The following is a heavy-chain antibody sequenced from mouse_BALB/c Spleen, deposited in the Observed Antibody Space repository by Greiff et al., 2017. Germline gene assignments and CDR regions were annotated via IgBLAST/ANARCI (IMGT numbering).Heavy chain of an antibody. CDR3: TRSAFITTVDAMDY. Sequence: LQQSGAELVRPGTSVKLSCKASGYTFTSYWMHWVKQRHGQGLEWIGNIYPGSGSTNYDEKFKSKGTLTVDTSSSTAYMHLSSLTSEDSAVYYCTRSAFITTVDAMDYWGQGTSVTVSS. J-gene: IGHJ4*01. CDR2: IYPGSGST. D-gene: IGHD1-1*01. CDR1: GYTFTSYW. V-gene: IGHV1S22*01.